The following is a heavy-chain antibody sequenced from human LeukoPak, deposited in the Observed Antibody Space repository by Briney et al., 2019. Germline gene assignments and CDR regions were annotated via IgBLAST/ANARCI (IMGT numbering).Heavy chain of an antibody. Sequence: SETLSLTCTVSGGSISSYYWSWIRQPPGKGLEWIGYIYYSGSTNYNPSLKSRVTISIDASKNQFSLKLSSVTAADTAVYYCAREPPGYWGQGILVTVS. J-gene: IGHJ4*02. CDR1: GGSISSYY. CDR2: IYYSGST. CDR3: AREPPGY. V-gene: IGHV4-59*12.